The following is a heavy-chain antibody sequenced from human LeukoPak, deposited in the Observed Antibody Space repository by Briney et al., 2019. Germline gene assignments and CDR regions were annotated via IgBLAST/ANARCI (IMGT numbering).Heavy chain of an antibody. CDR1: GSTFSSYS. J-gene: IGHJ4*02. D-gene: IGHD2-15*01. Sequence: GGSLRLPCAASGSTFSSYSMNWVRQAPGKGLEWVSSISSSSSYIYYADSVKGRFTISRDNAKNSLYLQMNSLRAEDTAVYYCARDVCSGGSCYSSFFDYWGQGTLVTVSS. V-gene: IGHV3-21*01. CDR3: ARDVCSGGSCYSSFFDY. CDR2: ISSSSSYI.